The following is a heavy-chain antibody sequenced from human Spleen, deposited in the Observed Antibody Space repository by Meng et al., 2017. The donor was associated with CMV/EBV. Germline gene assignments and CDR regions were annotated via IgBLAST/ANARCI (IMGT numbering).Heavy chain of an antibody. CDR1: GNTFTSYY. D-gene: IGHD1-26*01. Sequence: SCKASGNTFTSYYMHWVRQAPGQGLEWMGIINPSGGSTSYAQKFQGRVTMTRDTSTSTVYIELSSLRSEDTAVYYCARRNSGSSLFDYWGQGTLVTVSS. CDR3: ARRNSGSSLFDY. J-gene: IGHJ4*02. V-gene: IGHV1-46*01. CDR2: INPSGGST.